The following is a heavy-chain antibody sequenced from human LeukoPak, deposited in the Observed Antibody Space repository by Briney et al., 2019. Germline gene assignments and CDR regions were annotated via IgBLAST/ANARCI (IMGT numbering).Heavy chain of an antibody. CDR2: ISAYNGNT. V-gene: IGHV1-18*01. D-gene: IGHD3-10*01. J-gene: IGHJ5*02. CDR3: ARDQLDYYGSGSYYRGEGWFDP. Sequence: ASVKVSCKASGYIFTSYGISWVRQAPGQGLEWMGWISAYNGNTNYAQKLQGRVTITADKSTSTAYMELSSLRSEDTAVYYCARDQLDYYGSGSYYRGEGWFDPWGQGTLVTVSS. CDR1: GYIFTSYG.